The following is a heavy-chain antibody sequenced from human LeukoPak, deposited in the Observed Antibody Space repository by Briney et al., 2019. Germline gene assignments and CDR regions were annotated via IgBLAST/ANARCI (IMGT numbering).Heavy chain of an antibody. Sequence: PVGSLRLSCAASVFTFSSYWMSWVRQAPGQGLGWVANIKQDGSVEYYVESVKCRFTISRDNAQQSLYLQMNRLRAVDTAVYYFAREPNNPYYYDSSGYYGYWGQGTLVTVSS. CDR3: AREPNNPYYYDSSGYYGY. CDR2: IKQDGSVE. CDR1: VFTFSSYW. V-gene: IGHV3-7*03. D-gene: IGHD3-22*01. J-gene: IGHJ4*02.